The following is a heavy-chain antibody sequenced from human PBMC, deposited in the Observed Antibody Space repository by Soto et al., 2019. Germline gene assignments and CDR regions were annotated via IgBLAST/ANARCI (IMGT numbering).Heavy chain of an antibody. D-gene: IGHD2-15*01. CDR1: GFTFSSYA. CDR2: ISYDGSNK. V-gene: IGHV3-30-3*01. J-gene: IGHJ4*02. CDR3: ARAMVVVAAADFDY. Sequence: QVQLVESGGGVVQPGRSLRLSCAASGFTFSSYAMHWVRQAPGKGLEWVAVISYDGSNKYYADSVKGRFTISRDNSKNTLYLQMNSLRAEATAVYYCARAMVVVAAADFDYWGQGTLVTVSS.